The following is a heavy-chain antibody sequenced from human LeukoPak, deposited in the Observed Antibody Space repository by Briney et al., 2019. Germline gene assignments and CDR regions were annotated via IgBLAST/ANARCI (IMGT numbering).Heavy chain of an antibody. CDR1: GFTFSSYW. J-gene: IGHJ4*02. D-gene: IGHD5-24*01. V-gene: IGHV3-7*04. Sequence: GGSLRLSCAASGFTFSSYWMSWLRHPPGKGLEWVANIKQDGSEKYYVDSVRGRFTISRDNGKNSLYLQMNSLRAEDTAVYYCARDAYKLFDYWGQGTLVTVFS. CDR3: ARDAYKLFDY. CDR2: IKQDGSEK.